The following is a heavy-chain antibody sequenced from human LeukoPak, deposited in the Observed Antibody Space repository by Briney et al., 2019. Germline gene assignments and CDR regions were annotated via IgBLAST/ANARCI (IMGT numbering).Heavy chain of an antibody. CDR1: GYTFPSYG. V-gene: IGHV1-18*01. CDR3: ARGYIVGAYPYYSDY. CDR2: ISVYNGVT. Sequence: ASVKVSCKAYGYTFPSYGISWVRQAPGQGLEWVGRISVYNGVTNYQQKFQGRVTMTTDTPTTTAYMELRSLRPDDTAVYFCARGYIVGAYPYYSDYWGQGTLVTVSS. D-gene: IGHD1-26*01. J-gene: IGHJ4*02.